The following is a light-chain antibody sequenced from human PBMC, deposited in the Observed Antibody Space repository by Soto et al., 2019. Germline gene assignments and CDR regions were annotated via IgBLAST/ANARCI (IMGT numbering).Light chain of an antibody. CDR3: AAWDDTLNDLL. Sequence: QSVLTQPPSASGTPGQTVTISCSGTTSNIGRNTVNWYQQLPGRAPKLLIYGISQGPSGVPDRFSASKAGTSASLAISGLRSEDEGDYRCAAWDDTLNDLLFGGGTKLTVL. CDR2: GIS. CDR1: TSNIGRNT. J-gene: IGLJ2*01. V-gene: IGLV1-44*01.